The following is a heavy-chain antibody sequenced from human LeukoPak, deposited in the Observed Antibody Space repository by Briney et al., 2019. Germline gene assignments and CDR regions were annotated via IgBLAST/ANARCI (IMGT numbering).Heavy chain of an antibody. D-gene: IGHD4-17*01. CDR3: ARDYGADY. CDR1: GFTFSSYA. CDR2: ISYDGSNK. V-gene: IGHV3-30*04. J-gene: IGHJ4*02. Sequence: PGRSLRLSCAASGFTFSSYAMHWVRQAPGKGLEWLAVISYDGSNKYYADSVKGRFTISRDNSKNTLYLQMNSLRAEDTAVYYCARDYGADYWGQGTLVTVSS.